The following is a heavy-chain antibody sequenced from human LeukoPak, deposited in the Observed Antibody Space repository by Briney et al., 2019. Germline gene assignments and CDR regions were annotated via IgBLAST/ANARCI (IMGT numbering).Heavy chain of an antibody. CDR2: ISTTSSYV. Sequence: GGSLRLSCAASGLTFSSDNMNWVRKAPGKGLEWVSSISTTSSYVYYADSLIGRFTISRDNAKNSLYLQMNSLRAEDTAVYYCARVRSGQNFDYWGQGTLVTVSS. V-gene: IGHV3-21*01. CDR1: GLTFSSDN. CDR3: ARVRSGQNFDY. D-gene: IGHD1-26*01. J-gene: IGHJ4*02.